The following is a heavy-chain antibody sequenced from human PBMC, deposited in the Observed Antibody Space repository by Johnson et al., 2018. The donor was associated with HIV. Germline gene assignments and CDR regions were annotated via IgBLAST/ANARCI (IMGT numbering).Heavy chain of an antibody. V-gene: IGHV3-23*04. CDR2: ITVSGDNT. D-gene: IGHD3-16*01. CDR1: GFTFSSYA. CDR3: TKMGALGAFDI. J-gene: IGHJ3*02. Sequence: VQLVESGGGVVQPGRSLRLSCAASGFTFSSYAMHWVRQGPGKGLEWVSAITVSGDNTYYADAVKGRFTISRDNSKNTLSLQMNSLRAEDTAVYYCTKMGALGAFDIWGQGTMVTVSS.